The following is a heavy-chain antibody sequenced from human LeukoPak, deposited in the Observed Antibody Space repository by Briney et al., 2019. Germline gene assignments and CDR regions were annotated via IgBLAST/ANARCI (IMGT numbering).Heavy chain of an antibody. J-gene: IGHJ4*02. CDR2: ISGSGGST. D-gene: IGHD2-2*01. CDR1: GFTFSSYA. CDR3: AKDLWDCSSTSCYGSVRYYFDY. V-gene: IGHV3-23*01. Sequence: PGGSLRLSCAASGFTFSSYAMSWVRQAPGKGLEWVSAISGSGGSTYYADSVKGRFTISRDNSKNTLYLQMNSLRAEDTAVYYCAKDLWDCSSTSCYGSVRYYFDYWGQGTLVTVSS.